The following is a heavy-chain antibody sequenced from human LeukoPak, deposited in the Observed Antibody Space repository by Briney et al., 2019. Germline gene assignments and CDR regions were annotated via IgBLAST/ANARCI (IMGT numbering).Heavy chain of an antibody. Sequence: GGSLRLSCAASGFTFSSYAMSWVRQAPGKGLERVSAISGSGAGTYYADSVKGRFTISRDNSKNTLYLQMNSLRAEDTAVYYCAKDHGYCSGGSCYPYYFDYWGQGTLVTVSS. V-gene: IGHV3-23*01. CDR2: ISGSGAGT. J-gene: IGHJ4*02. D-gene: IGHD2-15*01. CDR3: AKDHGYCSGGSCYPYYFDY. CDR1: GFTFSSYA.